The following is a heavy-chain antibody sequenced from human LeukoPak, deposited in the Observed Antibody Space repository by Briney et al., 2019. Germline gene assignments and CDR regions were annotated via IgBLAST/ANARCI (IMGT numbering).Heavy chain of an antibody. Sequence: SETLSPTCTVSGGSIRSSTYYWGWIRQPPGKGLEWIGSVSYSGSTYYNPSLKSRITISVDTSKHQFSLRLSSVTAADTAVYYCARGRIQLSLVHVWGQGTLVTVSS. CDR2: VSYSGST. CDR3: ARGRIQLSLVHV. CDR1: GGSIRSSTYY. V-gene: IGHV4-39*01. D-gene: IGHD5-18*01. J-gene: IGHJ4*02.